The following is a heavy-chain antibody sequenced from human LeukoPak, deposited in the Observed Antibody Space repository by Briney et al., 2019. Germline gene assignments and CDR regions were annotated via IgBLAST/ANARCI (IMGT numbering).Heavy chain of an antibody. CDR2: MNPNSGNT. D-gene: IGHD2-15*01. V-gene: IGHV1-8*01. CDR1: GYTFTIYD. Sequence: ASVTVSCKASGYTFTIYDINWVRQATGQGLEWMGWMNPNSGNTGYAQKFQGRVTMTRDTSISTAYVELSRLRSDDTAVYYCVRDLCSGGSCLDYWGQGTLVTVSS. J-gene: IGHJ4*02. CDR3: VRDLCSGGSCLDY.